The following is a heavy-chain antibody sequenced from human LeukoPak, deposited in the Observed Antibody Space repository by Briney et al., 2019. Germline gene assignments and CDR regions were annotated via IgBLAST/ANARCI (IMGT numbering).Heavy chain of an antibody. CDR3: AKDRGSGYYYYGMDV. D-gene: IGHD6-25*01. CDR2: MSGDGGRT. Sequence: GGSLRLSCAASGFTFDDYGMHWVRQAPPKGLEWVSLMSGDGGRTYYADSVKGRLTISRDNSKNSLYLQMNSLRIEDTALYCCAKDRGSGYYYYGMDVWGQGTTVTVSS. CDR1: GFTFDDYG. J-gene: IGHJ6*02. V-gene: IGHV3-43*02.